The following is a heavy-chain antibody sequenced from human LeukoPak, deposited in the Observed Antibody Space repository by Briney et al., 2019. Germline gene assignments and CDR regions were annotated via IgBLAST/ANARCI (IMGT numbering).Heavy chain of an antibody. J-gene: IGHJ4*02. CDR3: AKGSYYDSSGSFYFDY. Sequence: PGESLRLSCAASGFTFSSYAMSWVRQAPGKGLEWVSGISGSGDNTYYADSVKGRFTISRDNSKNTLYVQVNSLGTEDTAAYYCAKGSYYDSSGSFYFDYWGQGTLVTVSS. V-gene: IGHV3-23*01. CDR1: GFTFSSYA. D-gene: IGHD3-22*01. CDR2: ISGSGDNT.